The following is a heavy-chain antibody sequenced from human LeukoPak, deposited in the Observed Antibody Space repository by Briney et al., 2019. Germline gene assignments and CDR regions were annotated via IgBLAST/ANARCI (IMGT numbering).Heavy chain of an antibody. V-gene: IGHV4-34*01. J-gene: IGHJ4*02. D-gene: IGHD5-12*01. Sequence: SETLPLTCAVYGGSFSAYHWSRIRQPPGKGLEWVGEINHSGSTNYNPSLKSRVTISVDKSKNQFSLKLTSVTAADTAVYYCARAPTLGGYSGYDFSYFEYYFDYWDQGTLVTVSS. CDR1: GGSFSAYH. CDR2: INHSGST. CDR3: ARAPTLGGYSGYDFSYFEYYFDY.